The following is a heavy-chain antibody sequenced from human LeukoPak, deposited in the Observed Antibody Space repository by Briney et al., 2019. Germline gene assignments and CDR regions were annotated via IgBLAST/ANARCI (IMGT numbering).Heavy chain of an antibody. J-gene: IGHJ3*02. CDR3: ARGRGPNSSGYYYVEGAFDI. CDR1: GGTFSSYA. Sequence: SVKVSCKASGGTFSSYAISWVRQAPGQGLEWMGGIIPIFGTANYAQKFQGRVTITADESTSTAYMELRSLRSDDTAVYYCARGRGPNSSGYYYVEGAFDIWGQGTMVTVSS. D-gene: IGHD3-22*01. CDR2: IIPIFGTA. V-gene: IGHV1-69*01.